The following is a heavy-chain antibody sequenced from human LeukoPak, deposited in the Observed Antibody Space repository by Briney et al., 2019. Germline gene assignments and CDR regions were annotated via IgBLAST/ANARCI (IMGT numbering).Heavy chain of an antibody. CDR3: AVPTTTETTDYFDY. CDR1: GFTFSSYW. D-gene: IGHD4-17*01. J-gene: IGHJ4*02. Sequence: GGSLRLSCAASGFTFSSYWMHWVRQAPGKGLVWVSRINSDGSSTSYADSVKGRFAISRDNAKNTLYLQMNSLRAEDTAVYYCAVPTTTETTDYFDYWGQGTLVTVSP. V-gene: IGHV3-74*01. CDR2: INSDGSST.